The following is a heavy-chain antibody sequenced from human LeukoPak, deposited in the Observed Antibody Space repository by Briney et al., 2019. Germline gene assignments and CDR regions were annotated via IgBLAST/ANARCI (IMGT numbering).Heavy chain of an antibody. CDR1: GFTFSTCG. Sequence: GGSLRLSCAASGFTFSTCGMHWVRQAPGKGLEWVAVIWYDGSNQYYADSVKGRFTISRDNSKNTLYLQMNSLRAEDTAVYYCASLIGHTDYYDSSGYSSPFDSWGQGTLVTVSS. CDR2: IWYDGSNQ. J-gene: IGHJ4*02. V-gene: IGHV3-33*01. D-gene: IGHD3-22*01. CDR3: ASLIGHTDYYDSSGYSSPFDS.